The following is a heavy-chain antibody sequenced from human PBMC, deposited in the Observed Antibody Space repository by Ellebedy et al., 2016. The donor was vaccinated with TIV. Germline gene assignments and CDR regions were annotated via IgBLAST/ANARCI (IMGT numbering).Heavy chain of an antibody. V-gene: IGHV3-7*03. D-gene: IGHD2-21*02. CDR3: VILGVTDQFDY. CDR1: GFTSSSYW. J-gene: IGHJ4*02. CDR2: IKKDGSEK. Sequence: GGSLRLXXAASGFTSSSYWMTWVRQTPGKGLEWVANIKKDGSEKHYVDSVKGRFTISRDNAKNSLYLQMNSLRAEDTAVYYCVILGVTDQFDYWGQGTLVTVSS.